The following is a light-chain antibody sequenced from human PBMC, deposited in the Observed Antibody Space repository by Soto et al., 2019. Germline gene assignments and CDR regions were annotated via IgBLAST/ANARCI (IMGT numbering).Light chain of an antibody. J-gene: IGLJ2*01. Sequence: QSALTQPASVSGSPGQSITISCTGSSSDIGKYNLVSWYQQHSGNAPQLILYEVSRRPSGVPTRFAGSKSGNTASLTIAGLQPEYGADYYCCSNVGVYTFIFGGGTKLTVL. CDR1: SSDIGKYNL. CDR3: CSNVGVYTFI. CDR2: EVS. V-gene: IGLV2-23*02.